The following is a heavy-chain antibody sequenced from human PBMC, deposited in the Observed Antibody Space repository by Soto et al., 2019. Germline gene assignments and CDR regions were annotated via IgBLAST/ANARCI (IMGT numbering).Heavy chain of an antibody. V-gene: IGHV3-21*01. Sequence: GGSLRLSCTVSGFAFNNYGINWVRRAPGKGLEWVSSISKSDYTYYSDSVKGRFTISRDNAKNSVSLQMNTLRVKDTAVYFCAREDSIIIPAVSDFWGQGTLVTVSS. CDR1: GFAFNNYG. CDR3: AREDSIIIPAVSDF. J-gene: IGHJ4*02. D-gene: IGHD2-2*01. CDR2: ISKSDYT.